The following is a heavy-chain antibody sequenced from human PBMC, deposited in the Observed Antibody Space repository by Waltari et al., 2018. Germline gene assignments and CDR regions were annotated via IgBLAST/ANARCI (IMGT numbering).Heavy chain of an antibody. J-gene: IGHJ4*02. V-gene: IGHV1-2*02. CDR2: INPNSGGT. CDR1: GYTFTGYY. Sequence: QVQLVQSGAEVKKPGASVKVSCKASGYTFTGYYMHWVRQAPGQGLEWMGRINPNSGGTNYAEKCQGRATMTMATSISTAHMDLNRLRSDDTAVYYCARDNYDDSSGSDYWGQGTLVTVSS. D-gene: IGHD3-22*01. CDR3: ARDNYDDSSGSDY.